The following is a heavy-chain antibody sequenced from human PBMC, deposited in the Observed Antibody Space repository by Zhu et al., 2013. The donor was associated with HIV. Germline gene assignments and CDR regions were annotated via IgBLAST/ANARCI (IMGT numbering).Heavy chain of an antibody. D-gene: IGHD2-15*01. CDR2: IYHSGST. CDR3: ARDVDGGNRRDAFDI. CDR1: GYSISSGYY. V-gene: IGHV4-38-2*02. Sequence: QVQLQESGPGLVKPSETLSLTCAVSGYSISSGYYWGWIRQPPGKGLEWIGSIYHSGSTYYNPSLKSRVTISVDTSKNQFSLKLSSVTAADTAVYYCARDVDGGNRRDAFDIWGQGTMVTVSS. J-gene: IGHJ3*02.